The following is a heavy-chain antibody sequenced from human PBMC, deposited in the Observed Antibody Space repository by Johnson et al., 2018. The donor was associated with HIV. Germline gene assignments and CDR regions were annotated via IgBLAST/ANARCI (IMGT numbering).Heavy chain of an antibody. CDR1: GFTFSSYD. Sequence: VQLVESGGGSVQPGGSLRLSCAAFGFTFSSYDMHWVRQATGKGLEWVSALGTAGDTYYPGSLKGRFTISRENAKNSLYLQMNSLRVEDADVYYCVRGRDSSGDGGAFDIWGEGTVVTVSS. D-gene: IGHD1-26*01. J-gene: IGHJ3*02. V-gene: IGHV3-13*01. CDR2: LGTAGDT. CDR3: VRGRDSSGDGGAFDI.